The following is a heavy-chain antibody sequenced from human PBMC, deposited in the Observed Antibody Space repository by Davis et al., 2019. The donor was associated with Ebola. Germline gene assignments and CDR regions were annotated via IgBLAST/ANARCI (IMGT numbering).Heavy chain of an antibody. Sequence: SETLSLTCIVSGDSISNYYWNWVRQPPGKGLEWIGYMSYSGSTNQSPSLKSRVTISIDASRNQFSLKLSSVTAADTAVYYCARDFTTNYGMDVWGQGTTVTVSS. V-gene: IGHV4-59*12. CDR3: ARDFTTNYGMDV. CDR2: MSYSGST. D-gene: IGHD1-14*01. CDR1: GDSISNYY. J-gene: IGHJ6*02.